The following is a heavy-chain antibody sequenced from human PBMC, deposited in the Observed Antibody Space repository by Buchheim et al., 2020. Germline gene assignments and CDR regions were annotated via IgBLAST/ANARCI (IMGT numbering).Heavy chain of an antibody. CDR3: ARVLDYYESSGYYRIQGFDY. CDR1: GYTLTSYG. CDR2: ITALNGNT. D-gene: IGHD3-22*01. J-gene: IGHJ4*02. V-gene: IGHV1-18*01. Sequence: QVHLVQSGAEVKKPGASVKVSCKASGYTLTSYGISWVRQAPGQGLQWMGWITALNGNTNYAQNLQGRVSMTTDTSRGTAYMELRSLRSDDTAVYYCARVLDYYESSGYYRIQGFDYWGQGTL.